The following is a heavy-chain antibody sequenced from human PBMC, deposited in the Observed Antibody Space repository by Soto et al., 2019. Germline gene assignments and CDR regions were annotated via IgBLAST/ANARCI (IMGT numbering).Heavy chain of an antibody. Sequence: GNSISSDYWNLLRQPPGKGLEWIGYIYYSGSTNYNPSLKSRVTISVDTSKNQFSLKLSSVTAADTAVYFCASAWGTLMYGLSLCGPLTMSVQH. V-gene: IGHV4-59*01. CDR3: ASAWGTLMYGLSLCGPLTMSVQH. J-gene: IGHJ1*01. CDR2: IYYSGST. CDR1: GNSISSDY. D-gene: IGHD4-17*01.